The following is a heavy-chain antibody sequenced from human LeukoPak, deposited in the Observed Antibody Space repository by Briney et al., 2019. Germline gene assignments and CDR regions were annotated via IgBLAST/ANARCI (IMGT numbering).Heavy chain of an antibody. J-gene: IGHJ3*02. D-gene: IGHD3-22*01. CDR1: GGSFSGYY. Sequence: SETLSLTCAVYGGSFSGYYWSWIRQPPGKGLEWIGEINHSGSTNYNPSLKSRVTISVDTSKNQFSLKLSSATAADTAVYYCARHYYYDSSGRDAFDIWGQGTMVTVSS. CDR2: INHSGST. CDR3: ARHYYYDSSGRDAFDI. V-gene: IGHV4-34*01.